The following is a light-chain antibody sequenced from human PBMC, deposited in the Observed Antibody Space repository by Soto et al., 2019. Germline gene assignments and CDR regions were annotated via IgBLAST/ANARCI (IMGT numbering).Light chain of an antibody. CDR1: SSNIGRNP. V-gene: IGLV1-44*01. J-gene: IGLJ2*01. CDR3: ATWDDSLYGMV. Sequence: QSVLTQPPSASGTPGQRVTISCSGGSSNIGRNPVNWYLQLPGTAPKLLIYTNNQRPSGVPDRVSASKSGTSASLTISGLQSEEDADYYCATWDDSLYGMVFGGGTKLTVL. CDR2: TNN.